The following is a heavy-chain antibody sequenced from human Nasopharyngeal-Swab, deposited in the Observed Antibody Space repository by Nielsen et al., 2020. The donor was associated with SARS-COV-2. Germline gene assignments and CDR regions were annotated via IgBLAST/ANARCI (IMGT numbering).Heavy chain of an antibody. CDR1: GFTFSSYG. D-gene: IGHD3-10*02. CDR2: IWYDGSNK. CDR3: ARGKGVRGVIISTFDH. J-gene: IGHJ4*02. Sequence: GESLKISCAASGFTFSSYGMHWVRQAPGKGLEWVAVIWYDGSNKYYADSVKGRFTISRDNSKNTLYLQMNSLRAEDTAVYYCARGKGVRGVIISTFDHWGQGTLVTVSS. V-gene: IGHV3-33*01.